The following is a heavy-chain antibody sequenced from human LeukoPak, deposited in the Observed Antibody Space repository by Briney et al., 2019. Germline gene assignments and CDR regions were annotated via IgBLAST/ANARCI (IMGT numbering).Heavy chain of an antibody. Sequence: GGSLRLSCAASGSTFSSSWMHWVRQAPGKGLEWVSAISGSGGSTYYAGSVKGRFTISRDNSKNTLYLQMNSLRAEDTAVYYCANEWLLNLLDYWGQGTLVTVSS. CDR3: ANEWLLNLLDY. CDR2: ISGSGGST. CDR1: GSTFSSSW. D-gene: IGHD3-22*01. J-gene: IGHJ4*02. V-gene: IGHV3-23*01.